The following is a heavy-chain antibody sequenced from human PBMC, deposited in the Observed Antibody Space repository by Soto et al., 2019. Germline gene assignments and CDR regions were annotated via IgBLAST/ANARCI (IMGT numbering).Heavy chain of an antibody. Sequence: QVQLVQSGAEVKKPGSSVKVSCKASGGTFGSYAISWVRQAPGQGLEWMGGIIPITATANYAQKFQGRVTITADESTSTASMQLSSLRSEDTAVYYCARSQGSSTSLEIYYYYYYGMDVWGPGTTVTVSS. CDR2: IIPITATA. J-gene: IGHJ6*02. CDR1: GGTFGSYA. D-gene: IGHD2-2*01. CDR3: ARSQGSSTSLEIYYYYYYGMDV. V-gene: IGHV1-69*01.